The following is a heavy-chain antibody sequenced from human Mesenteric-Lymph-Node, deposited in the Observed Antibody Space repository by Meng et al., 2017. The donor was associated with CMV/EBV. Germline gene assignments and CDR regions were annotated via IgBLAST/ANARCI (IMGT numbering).Heavy chain of an antibody. CDR3: AKVVPGTEGWFDP. D-gene: IGHD6-19*01. V-gene: IGHV3-23*01. CDR2: ITGTGGNT. J-gene: IGHJ5*02. CDR1: GFTFSDYY. Sequence: GESLKISCAASGFTFSDYYISWIRQAPGKGLEWVSGITGTGGNTFYADAVKGRFTISRDNSKNTLYLQLNSLRAEDTAVYYCAKVVPGTEGWFDPWGQGTLVTVS.